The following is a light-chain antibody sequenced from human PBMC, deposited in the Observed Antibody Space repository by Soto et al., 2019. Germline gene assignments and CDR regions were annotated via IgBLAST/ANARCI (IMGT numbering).Light chain of an antibody. CDR2: YDN. Sequence: QSVLTQPPSASGTPGQRVTISCSGSNSNIGSNTVNWYQQLPGTAPKLLIYYDNLRPSGVPDRISGSKSGTSASLAISGLQSDDEGDYYCQSSDSGLHESVFGTGTKLTVL. CDR3: QSSDSGLHESV. J-gene: IGLJ1*01. CDR1: NSNIGSNT. V-gene: IGLV1-44*01.